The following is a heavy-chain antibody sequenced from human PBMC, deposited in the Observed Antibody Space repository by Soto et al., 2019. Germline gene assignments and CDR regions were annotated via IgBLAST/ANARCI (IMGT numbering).Heavy chain of an antibody. J-gene: IGHJ4*02. D-gene: IGHD6-19*01. CDR1: GFTFSTFS. CDR2: ISGGGRPI. CDR3: ARDIGWGFDR. Sequence: EVQLVESGGGSVQPGGSLRLSCAASGFTFSTFSMNWVRQAPGRGLEWISYISGGGRPISYADSVKGRFTISRDNDKNSLDLPMDSLTDEDSAVYYWARDIGWGFDRWGQGTLVTVSS. V-gene: IGHV3-48*02.